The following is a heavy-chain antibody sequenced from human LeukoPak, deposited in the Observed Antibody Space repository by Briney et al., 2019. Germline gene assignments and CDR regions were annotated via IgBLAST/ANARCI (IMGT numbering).Heavy chain of an antibody. J-gene: IGHJ5*02. CDR2: IYTSGST. V-gene: IGHV4-61*02. D-gene: IGHD5-24*01. CDR3: ARDRHRDGYNYWFDP. CDR1: GGSISSGSYY. Sequence: SETLSLTCTVSGGSISSGSYYWSWIRQPAGKGLEWIGRIYTSGSTNYNPSLKSRVTISVDTSKNQFSLKLSSVTAADTAVYYCARDRHRDGYNYWFDPWGQGTLVTVSS.